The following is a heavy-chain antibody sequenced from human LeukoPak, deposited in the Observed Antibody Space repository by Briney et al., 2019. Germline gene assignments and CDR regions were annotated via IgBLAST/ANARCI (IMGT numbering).Heavy chain of an antibody. CDR1: GGSISSSSYY. CDR2: IYYSGST. Sequence: SETLSLTCTVSGGSISSSSYYWGWIRQPPGKGLEWIGSIYYSGSTYYNPSLKSRVTISVDTSKNQFSLKLSSVTAADTAVYYCARHFYGDYTQIWDVLPIGYYYMDVWGKGTTVTVSS. CDR3: ARHFYGDYTQIWDVLPIGYYYMDV. D-gene: IGHD4-17*01. J-gene: IGHJ6*03. V-gene: IGHV4-39*01.